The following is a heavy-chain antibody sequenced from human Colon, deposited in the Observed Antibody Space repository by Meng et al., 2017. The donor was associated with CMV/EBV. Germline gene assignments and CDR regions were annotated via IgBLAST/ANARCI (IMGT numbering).Heavy chain of an antibody. CDR2: VYITVFT. Sequence: QALVTARVDPSLPLSSIWSFCGVFIRSGTACWIWIRHHAGKGLEWIGRVYITVFTNYNPSLKSRVTISVDTSKNQFSMKLSSVTAADTAVYFCARGNFVGGRFLDPFDKWGQGTLVTVSS. V-gene: IGHV4-61*02. J-gene: IGHJ4*02. CDR3: ARGNFVGGRFLDPFDK. CDR1: GVFIRSGTAC. D-gene: IGHD3-3*01.